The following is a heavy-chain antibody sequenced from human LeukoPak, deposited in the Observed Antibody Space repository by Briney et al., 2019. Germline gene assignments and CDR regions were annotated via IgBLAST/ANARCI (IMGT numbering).Heavy chain of an antibody. Sequence: ASVKVSCKASGYTFTGYYIHWVRQAPGQGLEWMTWMHPNSGDTNYAQKFQGRVTMTRDTSISTAYMELSRLRSDDTAVYYCARYDILTGYYCWGQGTLVTVSS. CDR2: MHPNSGDT. V-gene: IGHV1-2*02. D-gene: IGHD3-9*01. J-gene: IGHJ4*02. CDR1: GYTFTGYY. CDR3: ARYDILTGYYC.